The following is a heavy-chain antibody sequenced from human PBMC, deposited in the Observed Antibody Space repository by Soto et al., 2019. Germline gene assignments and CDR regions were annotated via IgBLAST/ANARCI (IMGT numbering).Heavy chain of an antibody. V-gene: IGHV3-30-3*01. CDR3: ARVELRFLEWGRYFDL. J-gene: IGHJ2*01. Sequence: QVQLVESGEAVSRLGSPWGVSGEFSGLTFSTFPRYGSRRAPGKGLEWLAVISYVGGNKLYVESVKGRFTLSRDNSKNTLVLQMNSLRAEDTAVYYCARVELRFLEWGRYFDLWGRGTLVTVSS. CDR2: ISYVGGNK. CDR1: GLTFSTFP. D-gene: IGHD3-3*01.